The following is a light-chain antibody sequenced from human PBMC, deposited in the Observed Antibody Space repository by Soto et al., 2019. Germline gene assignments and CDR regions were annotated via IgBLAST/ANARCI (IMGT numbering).Light chain of an antibody. CDR3: QNYDRPPT. V-gene: IGKV3-20*01. J-gene: IGKJ5*01. CDR2: GVS. Sequence: EIVLTQSPGTLSLSPGERATLSCRASQSISSGHLAWYQQKPGQAPRLLIYGVSSRATGIPYRFSGSGSGTDFTLTISRLEPEDFSVYSCQNYDRPPTFGQGTRLDIK. CDR1: QSISSGH.